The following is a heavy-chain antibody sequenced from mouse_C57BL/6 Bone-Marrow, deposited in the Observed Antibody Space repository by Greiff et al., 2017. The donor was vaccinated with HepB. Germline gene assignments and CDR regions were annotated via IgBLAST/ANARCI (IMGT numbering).Heavy chain of an antibody. CDR2: ISNGGGST. D-gene: IGHD1-1*01. J-gene: IGHJ3*01. CDR3: AKPYYGSSPAWFAY. Sequence: EVNVVESGGGLVQPGGSLKLSCAASGFTFSDYYMYWVRQTPEKRLEWVAYISNGGGSTYYPDTVKGRFTISRDNAKNTLYLQMSRLKSEDTAMYYCAKPYYGSSPAWFAYWGQGTLVTVSA. V-gene: IGHV5-12*01. CDR1: GFTFSDYY.